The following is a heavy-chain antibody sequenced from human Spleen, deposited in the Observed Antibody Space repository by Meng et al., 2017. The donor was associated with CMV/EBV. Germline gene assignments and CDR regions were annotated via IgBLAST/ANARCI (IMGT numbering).Heavy chain of an antibody. D-gene: IGHD1-26*01. V-gene: IGHV3-23*01. CDR3: AKDRAGSYSLDWYFDL. Sequence: GGSLRLSCAASRFFFSSYAMTWVRQAPGKGLEWVSTISAGGDKTYYADSVRGRFTVSRDNSKNTVYLQMSSLRAEDTALYYCAKDRAGSYSLDWYFDLWGRGTLVTVSS. CDR2: ISAGGDKT. CDR1: RFFFSSYA. J-gene: IGHJ2*01.